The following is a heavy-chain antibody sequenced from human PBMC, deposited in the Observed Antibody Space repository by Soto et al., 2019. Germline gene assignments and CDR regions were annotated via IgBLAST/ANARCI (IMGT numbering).Heavy chain of an antibody. CDR2: IIPIFGTA. D-gene: IGHD5-18*01. CDR3: ANYGGNKRGYSYGEGP. V-gene: IGHV1-69*06. Sequence: SVKVSCKASGGTFSSYAISWVRQAPGQGLEWMGGIIPIFGTANYAQKFQGRVTITADKSTSTAYMELSSLRSEDTAVYYCANYGGNKRGYSYGEGPWGQGTLVTVSS. J-gene: IGHJ5*02. CDR1: GGTFSSYA.